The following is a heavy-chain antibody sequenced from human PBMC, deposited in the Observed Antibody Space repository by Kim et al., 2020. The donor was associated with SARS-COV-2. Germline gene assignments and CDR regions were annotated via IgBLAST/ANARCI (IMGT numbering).Heavy chain of an antibody. CDR3: ARVLTSGWSYFDS. D-gene: IGHD6-19*01. Sequence: YQESVIGRFTNTSEQDRSSQYLQMDSLRAEDTAVYYCARVLTSGWSYFDSWGQGTLVTVSS. J-gene: IGHJ4*02. V-gene: IGHV3-21*04.